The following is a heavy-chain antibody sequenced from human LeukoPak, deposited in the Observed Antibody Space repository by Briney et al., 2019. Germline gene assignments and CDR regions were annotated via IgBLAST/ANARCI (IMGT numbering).Heavy chain of an antibody. CDR1: GYTFTGYY. Sequence: ASVKVSCKGSGYTFTGYYMHWVRQAPGQGLEGMGEINPNSGGTNYAQKFQGRVTMTRDRSISTAYMELSRLRSDDTAVSYCARDAFNSSGWCFDYWGQGTLVPVSS. CDR3: ARDAFNSSGWCFDY. CDR2: INPNSGGT. V-gene: IGHV1-2*02. D-gene: IGHD6-19*01. J-gene: IGHJ4*02.